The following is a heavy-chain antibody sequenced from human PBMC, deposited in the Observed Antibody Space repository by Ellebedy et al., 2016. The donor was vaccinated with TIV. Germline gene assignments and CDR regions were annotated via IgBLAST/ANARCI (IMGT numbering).Heavy chain of an antibody. V-gene: IGHV3-30-3*01. CDR2: ISYDGSNK. Sequence: GESLKISXAASGFTFSSYAMHWVRQAPGKGLEWVAVISYDGSNKYYADSVKGRFTISRDNSKNTLYLQMNSLRAEDTAVYYCVGMVRGGDWFDPWGQGTLVTVSS. J-gene: IGHJ5*02. CDR3: VGMVRGGDWFDP. D-gene: IGHD3-10*01. CDR1: GFTFSSYA.